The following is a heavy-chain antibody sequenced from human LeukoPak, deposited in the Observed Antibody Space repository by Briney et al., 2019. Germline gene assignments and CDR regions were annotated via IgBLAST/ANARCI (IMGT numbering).Heavy chain of an antibody. Sequence: GGSLRLSCAASGFTFSSYAMHWVRQAPGKGLEWVAVISYDGSNKYYADSVKGRFTISRDNSKNTLYLQMNSLRAEDTAVYYCARDKGSDDALYSSSWYAWFDPWGQGTLVTVSS. CDR1: GFTFSSYA. V-gene: IGHV3-30*04. CDR2: ISYDGSNK. J-gene: IGHJ5*02. D-gene: IGHD6-13*01. CDR3: ARDKGSDDALYSSSWYAWFDP.